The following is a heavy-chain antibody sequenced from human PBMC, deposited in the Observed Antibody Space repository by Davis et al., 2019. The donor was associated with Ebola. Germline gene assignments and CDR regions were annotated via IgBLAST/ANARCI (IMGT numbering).Heavy chain of an antibody. CDR2: ISSSSSTI. V-gene: IGHV3-48*02. J-gene: IGHJ6*02. D-gene: IGHD3-3*01. Sequence: PGGSLRLSCAASGFTFSSYSMNWVRQAPGKGLEWVSYISSSSSTIYYADSVKGRFTISRDNAKNSLYLQMNSLRDEDTAVYYCARVRPSPLPYDFWSAYYMGGMDVWGHGTTVTVSS. CDR3: ARVRPSPLPYDFWSAYYMGGMDV. CDR1: GFTFSSYS.